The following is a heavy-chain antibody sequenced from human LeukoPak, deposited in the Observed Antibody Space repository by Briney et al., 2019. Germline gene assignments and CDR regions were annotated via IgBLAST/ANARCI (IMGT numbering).Heavy chain of an antibody. CDR3: AAKTRLSAVTSYYYVDV. CDR1: AFTFPTYG. D-gene: IGHD3-10*01. Sequence: GGSLRLSCAASAFTFPTYGMIWVRQAPGKGLEWVSSITESGDNTYYADSVKGRFTISRDNSKNTLYLQMNSLRAEDTAVYHCAAKTRLSAVTSYYYVDVWGKGTTATVSS. V-gene: IGHV3-23*01. J-gene: IGHJ6*03. CDR2: ITESGDNT.